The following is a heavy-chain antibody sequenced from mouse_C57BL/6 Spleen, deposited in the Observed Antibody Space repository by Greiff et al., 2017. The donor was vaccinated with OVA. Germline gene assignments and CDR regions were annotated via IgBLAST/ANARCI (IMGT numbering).Heavy chain of an antibody. Sequence: VQLQQSGAELVKPGASVKISCKASGYAFSSYWMNWVKQRPGKGLEWIGQIYPGDGDTNYNGKFKGKATLTADKSSSTAYMQLNSLTAEDYAVYFCARLLRYGNAMDYWGQGTSVTVSS. V-gene: IGHV1-80*01. CDR3: ARLLRYGNAMDY. D-gene: IGHD1-1*01. J-gene: IGHJ4*01. CDR2: IYPGDGDT. CDR1: GYAFSSYW.